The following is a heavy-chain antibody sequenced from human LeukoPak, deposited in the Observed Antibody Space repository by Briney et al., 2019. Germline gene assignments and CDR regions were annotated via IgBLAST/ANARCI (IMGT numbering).Heavy chain of an antibody. J-gene: IGHJ6*03. CDR2: MNPNSGNT. D-gene: IGHD1-7*01. V-gene: IGHV1-8*03. Sequence: ASLKVSCKASGYTFTSYDINWVRQATGQGLEWMGWMNPNSGNTGYAQKFQGRVTITRNNSISTAYMELSSLRAEDPAVYYCARGPRSAKYNWNYVYYYYYMDVWGKGTTVTVSS. CDR3: ARGPRSAKYNWNYVYYYYYMDV. CDR1: GYTFTSYD.